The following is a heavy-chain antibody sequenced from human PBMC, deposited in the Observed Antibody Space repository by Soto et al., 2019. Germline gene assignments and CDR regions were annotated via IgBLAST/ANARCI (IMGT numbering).Heavy chain of an antibody. J-gene: IGHJ4*02. CDR1: CCSISSAEYY. CDR3: ASAPTGY. D-gene: IGHD1-1*01. Sequence: QLQLQEEGPGLVKPSQTLSLTCPVYCCSISSAEYYWSWICQPPGKGLEWIEHIYYSGSTYYNPSRKRPVTISVDTSKNQFSLTLNSVTAADADMYACASAPTGYWGQGTLVNVSS. CDR2: IYYSGST. V-gene: IGHV4-30-4*01.